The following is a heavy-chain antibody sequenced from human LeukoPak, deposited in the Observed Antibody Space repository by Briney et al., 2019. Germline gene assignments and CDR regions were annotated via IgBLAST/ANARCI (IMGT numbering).Heavy chain of an antibody. Sequence: CTVXXGSISSYYWSXIRQPPGKGLEWIGYIYYSGSTNYNPSLKSRVTISVDTSKNQFSLKLSSVTAADTAVYYCARESSTISWFDPWGQGTLVTVSS. CDR2: IYYSGST. CDR3: ARESSTISWFDP. J-gene: IGHJ5*02. D-gene: IGHD5/OR15-5a*01. CDR1: XGSISSYY. V-gene: IGHV4-59*01.